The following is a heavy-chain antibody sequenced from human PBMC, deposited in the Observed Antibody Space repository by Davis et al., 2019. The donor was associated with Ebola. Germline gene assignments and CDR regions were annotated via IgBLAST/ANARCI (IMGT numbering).Heavy chain of an antibody. V-gene: IGHV3-53*01. D-gene: IGHD6-19*01. CDR3: ARGGSGSGWHYFDF. CDR1: GFTFSSYE. CDR2: VSSGGNT. J-gene: IGHJ4*02. Sequence: GGSLRLSCAASGFTFSSYEMKWVRQAPGKGLEWVSIVSSGGNTYYADSVKGRFTISRDNSKNTLSLQMNSLRAEDTAVYYCARGGSGSGWHYFDFWGQGTLVTVSS.